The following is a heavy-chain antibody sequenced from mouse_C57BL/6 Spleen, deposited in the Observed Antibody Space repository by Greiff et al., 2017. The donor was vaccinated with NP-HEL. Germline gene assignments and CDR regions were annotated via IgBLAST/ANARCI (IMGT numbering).Heavy chain of an antibody. CDR2: IYPGDGDT. D-gene: IGHD1-1*01. CDR3: AKEKYYGSSGAMDY. CDR1: GYAFSSSW. V-gene: IGHV1-82*01. Sequence: QVQLQQSGPELVKPGASVKISCKASGYAFSSSWMNWVKQRPGKGLEWIGRIYPGDGDTNYNGKFKGKATLTADKSSSTAYMQLSSLTSEDSAVYFCAKEKYYGSSGAMDYWGQGTSVTVSS. J-gene: IGHJ4*01.